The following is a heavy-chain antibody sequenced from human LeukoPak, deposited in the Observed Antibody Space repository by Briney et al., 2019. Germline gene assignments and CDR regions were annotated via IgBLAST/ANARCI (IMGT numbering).Heavy chain of an antibody. CDR1: GFTFSSYW. CDR2: IKQDGSEK. J-gene: IGHJ4*02. Sequence: GGSLRLSCAASGFTFSSYWMSWVRQAPGKGLEWVANIKQDGSEKYYVDSVKGRFTISRDNAKNSLYLQMNSLRAEDTAVYYCARDQSDYYGSGSYSEGSYWGQGTLVTVSS. V-gene: IGHV3-7*05. D-gene: IGHD3-10*01. CDR3: ARDQSDYYGSGSYSEGSY.